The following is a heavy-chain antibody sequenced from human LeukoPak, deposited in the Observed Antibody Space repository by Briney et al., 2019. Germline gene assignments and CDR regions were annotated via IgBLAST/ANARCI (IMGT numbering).Heavy chain of an antibody. CDR2: IYDDGSRE. D-gene: IGHD3-3*01. J-gene: IGHJ4*02. CDR1: GFTFSNYG. Sequence: GGSLRLSCATYGFTFSNYGMHWVRQAPGKGLEWVAVIYDDGSREHYADSVKGRFTISRDYSKNTVTLQMNSLRGEDTAVYYCARDLKSGYFDAWGQGILVTVSS. V-gene: IGHV3-33*01. CDR3: ARDLKSGYFDA.